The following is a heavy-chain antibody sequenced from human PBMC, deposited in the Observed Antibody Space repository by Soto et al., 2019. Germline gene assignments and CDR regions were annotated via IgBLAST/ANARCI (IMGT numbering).Heavy chain of an antibody. V-gene: IGHV1-2*02. D-gene: IGHD7-27*01. CDR2: INPNSGGT. J-gene: IGHJ4*02. CDR3: ARDWGLGPSGRDY. CDR1: GYTFTGYY. Sequence: ASVKVSCQASGYTFTGYYMHWVRQAPGQGLEWMGWINPNSGGTNYAQKFQGRVTMTRDTSISTAYMELSRLRSDDTAVYYCARDWGLGPSGRDYWGQGTLVTVSS.